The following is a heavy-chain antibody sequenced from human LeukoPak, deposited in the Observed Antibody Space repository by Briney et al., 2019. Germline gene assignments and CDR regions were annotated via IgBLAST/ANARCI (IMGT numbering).Heavy chain of an antibody. Sequence: GGSLRLSCAASGFTFRNFAMSWVRQAPGKGLDWVSTISGTGGSTYYADSVKGRFTISRDNSKNTLDLQMNSLRVEDTAVYFCAKDKDTPATAQPQRGYFESWGQGTLVTVSS. CDR3: AKDKDTPATAQPQRGYFES. V-gene: IGHV3-23*01. J-gene: IGHJ4*02. CDR2: ISGTGGST. D-gene: IGHD2-15*01. CDR1: GFTFRNFA.